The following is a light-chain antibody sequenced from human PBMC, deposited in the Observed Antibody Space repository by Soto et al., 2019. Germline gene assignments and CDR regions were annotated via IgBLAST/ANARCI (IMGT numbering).Light chain of an antibody. J-gene: IGKJ2*01. CDR1: QSVSSY. CDR3: QQRNSWPYT. CDR2: DAS. Sequence: EIVLTQSPVTLSLSPGDRATLSCGASQSVSSYLAWYQQKPGHAPRLPIYDASYRATGIPARFSGSGSGSDFTLTISSLEPEDFAIYYCQQRNSWPYTFGRGTKVDIK. V-gene: IGKV3-11*01.